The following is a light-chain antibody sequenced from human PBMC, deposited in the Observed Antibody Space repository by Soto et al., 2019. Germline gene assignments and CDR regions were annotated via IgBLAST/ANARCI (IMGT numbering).Light chain of an antibody. CDR3: QQYDNLPYT. CDR2: DAS. Sequence: DIRMTQSPSSLSASVGDRVTITCQASQDISNYLTWYQQKPGKAPKLLIYDASNLETGVPSRFSGSESGTDFTFTISSLQPEDIATYYCQQYDNLPYTFAQGTKLEIK. CDR1: QDISNY. J-gene: IGKJ2*01. V-gene: IGKV1-33*01.